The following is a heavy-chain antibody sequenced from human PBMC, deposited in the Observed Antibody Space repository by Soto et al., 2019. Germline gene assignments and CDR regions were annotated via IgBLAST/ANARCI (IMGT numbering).Heavy chain of an antibody. CDR3: AIGPRMWLPGGGY. CDR2: INHSGIT. D-gene: IGHD6-19*01. CDR1: GGSFSGYY. Sequence: PSETLSLTCAVYGGSFSGYYCSWIRQPPGKGLEWLGEINHSGITNYNPPLKSRVTISIDTSKNRFSLNLDSVTAADTAIYYCAIGPRMWLPGGGYWGQGTLVTVSS. V-gene: IGHV4-34*01. J-gene: IGHJ4*02.